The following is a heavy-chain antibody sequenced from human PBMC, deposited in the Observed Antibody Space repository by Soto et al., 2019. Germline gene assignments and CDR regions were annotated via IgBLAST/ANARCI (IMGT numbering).Heavy chain of an antibody. D-gene: IGHD6-13*01. V-gene: IGHV3-53*01. CDR1: GFNVSSDY. CDR3: VRDSETSSSWSLDY. CDR2: LSTTGFT. Sequence: EVQLVESGGGLIQPGGSLRLSCVASGFNVSSDYMNWVRQAPGKGLEWVSVLSTTGFTSYADSVKGRFTISSDSSKNTLYLQMNSLRVEDAAVYYCVRDSETSSSWSLDYWGQGVLVTVSS. J-gene: IGHJ4*02.